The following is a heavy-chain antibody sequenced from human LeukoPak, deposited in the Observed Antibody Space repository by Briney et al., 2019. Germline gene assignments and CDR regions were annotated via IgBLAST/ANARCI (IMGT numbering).Heavy chain of an antibody. CDR2: ICYSGST. CDR3: ARDRGGTYPGYFDY. V-gene: IGHV4-31*03. Sequence: SQTLSLTCTVSGGSISSGGYYWTWIRQHPEQGLEWIGYICYSGSTYYNPSLKSRVTISVDTSKEPFSLKLSSGTAGDTAVYYCARDRGGTYPGYFDYWGQGTLVTVSS. D-gene: IGHD1-26*01. CDR1: GGSISSGGYY. J-gene: IGHJ4*02.